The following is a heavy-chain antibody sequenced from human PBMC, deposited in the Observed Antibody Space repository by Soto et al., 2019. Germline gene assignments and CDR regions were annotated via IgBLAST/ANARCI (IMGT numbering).Heavy chain of an antibody. CDR3: AGAMCTQLLGDFDQ. J-gene: IGHJ4*02. V-gene: IGHV3-11*01. CDR1: GFRFSEYY. CDR2: ISTSGSMT. D-gene: IGHD3-16*01. Sequence: QVHLVESGGGLVNPGGSLRLSCAASGFRFSEYYMTWVRQAPGKGLEWISYISTSGSMTYYADSVKGRFTISRNNGKNSLDLQMNGLRAVDAAVYYCAGAMCTQLLGDFDQWGQGPLVTVSS.